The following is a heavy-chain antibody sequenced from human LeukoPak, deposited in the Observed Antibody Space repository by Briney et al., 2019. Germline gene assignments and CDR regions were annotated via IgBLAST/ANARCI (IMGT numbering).Heavy chain of an antibody. Sequence: PSETLSLTCTVSGGSMSSYYWSWIRQPPGKGLEWIGYIFYSGSTNYNPSLKSRVTLSVDTSTNQFSLKLGSVTAADTAVYYCARQPYMLGAYYFDYWGQGTLVTVSS. D-gene: IGHD1-26*01. J-gene: IGHJ4*02. CDR3: ARQPYMLGAYYFDY. V-gene: IGHV4-59*08. CDR1: GGSMSSYY. CDR2: IFYSGST.